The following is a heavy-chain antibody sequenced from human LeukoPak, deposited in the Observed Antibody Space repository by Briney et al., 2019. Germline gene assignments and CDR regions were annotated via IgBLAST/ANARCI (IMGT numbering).Heavy chain of an antibody. CDR2: ISGSGGST. CDR3: AKTFSLLTYYYDSSGHCDY. V-gene: IGHV3-23*01. Sequence: GGSLRLSCAASGFTFSSYAMSWVRQAPGKGLEWVSAISGSGGSTYYADSVKGRFTISRDNSKNTLYLQMNSLRAEDTAVYYCAKTFSLLTYYYDSSGHCDYWGQGTLVTVSS. D-gene: IGHD3-22*01. J-gene: IGHJ4*02. CDR1: GFTFSSYA.